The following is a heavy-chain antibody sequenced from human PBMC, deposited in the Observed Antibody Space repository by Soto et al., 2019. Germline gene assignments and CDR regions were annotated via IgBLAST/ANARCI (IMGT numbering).Heavy chain of an antibody. V-gene: IGHV4-59*01. D-gene: IGHD1-26*01. J-gene: IGHJ4*02. Sequence: SATLSLTCTVSGGSISSYYWSWIRQPPGKGLEWIGYIYYSGSTNYNPSLKSRVTISVDTSKNQFSLKLSSVTAADTAVYYCARRYGGNFDFWGQGTLVTVS. CDR2: IYYSGST. CDR3: ARRYGGNFDF. CDR1: GGSISSYY.